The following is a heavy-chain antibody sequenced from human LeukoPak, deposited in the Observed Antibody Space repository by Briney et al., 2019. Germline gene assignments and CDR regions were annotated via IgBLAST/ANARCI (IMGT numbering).Heavy chain of an antibody. CDR3: ARDIYSKSGDDY. J-gene: IGHJ4*02. Sequence: GGSLRLSCVASGFTFSTYWMHWVRQAPGEGLVWVARIHSDGSSTTYADSVKGRFTISRDNAKNTLYLQMNSLRAEDTAVYYCARDIYSKSGDDYWGQGTLVTVSS. D-gene: IGHD6-13*01. CDR2: IHSDGSST. V-gene: IGHV3-74*01. CDR1: GFTFSTYW.